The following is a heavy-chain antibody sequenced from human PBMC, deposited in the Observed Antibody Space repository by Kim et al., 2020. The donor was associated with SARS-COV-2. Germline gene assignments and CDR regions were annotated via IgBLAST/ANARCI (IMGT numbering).Heavy chain of an antibody. J-gene: IGHJ6*03. V-gene: IGHV4-59*01. CDR2: IHHSGSI. CDR1: GGSISSYY. CDR3: ARHLLTTINTPPYYYFYMDV. Sequence: SETLSLTCTVSGGSISSYYWSYIRQPPGKGLEWIGYIHHSGSINYNPSLRSRVTISVDTSKNQFSLKLSSVTAADTAVYYCARHLLTTINTPPYYYFYMDVWGKGTTVTVSS. D-gene: IGHD4-4*01.